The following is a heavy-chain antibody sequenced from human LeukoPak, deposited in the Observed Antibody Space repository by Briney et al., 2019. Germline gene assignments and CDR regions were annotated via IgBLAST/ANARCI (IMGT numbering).Heavy chain of an antibody. CDR2: ISGSGGST. Sequence: GSLRLSCAASGFTFSTYAMSWVRQAPGKGLEWVSVISGSGGSTYYADSVKGRFTISRDSSKNTLYLQTNSLRAEDTAIYYRAKLSSGIAAAGTFSVWGKGATVTVSS. CDR3: AKLSSGIAAAGTFSV. V-gene: IGHV3-23*01. CDR1: GFTFSTYA. D-gene: IGHD6-13*01. J-gene: IGHJ6*04.